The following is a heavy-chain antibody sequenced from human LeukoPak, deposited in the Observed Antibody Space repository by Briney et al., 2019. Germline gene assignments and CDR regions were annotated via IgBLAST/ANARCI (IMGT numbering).Heavy chain of an antibody. D-gene: IGHD3-9*01. CDR2: ISSSSNTI. V-gene: IGHV3-48*01. CDR3: AREDILTGAGFDY. Sequence: GGSLRLSCAASGFTFSSYNMNWVRQAPGKGLEWVSYISSSSNTIYYADSVKGRFTISRDNAKNSLYLQMNSLRAEDTAVYYCAREDILTGAGFDYWGQGTLVTVSS. J-gene: IGHJ4*02. CDR1: GFTFSSYN.